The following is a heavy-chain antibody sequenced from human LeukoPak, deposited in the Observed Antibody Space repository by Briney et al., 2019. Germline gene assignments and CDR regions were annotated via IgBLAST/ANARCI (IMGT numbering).Heavy chain of an antibody. CDR3: ARVQRGIAVALDY. D-gene: IGHD6-19*01. CDR2: ISTTGSSI. V-gene: IGHV3-48*03. J-gene: IGHJ4*02. CDR1: GFTFSSYV. Sequence: QAGGSLRLSCAASGFTFSSYVMSWVRQAPGKGLEWVSYISTTGSSIYYADSVKGRFTISRDNVKNLLYLQMNSLRAEDTAVYYCARVQRGIAVALDYWGQGTLATVSS.